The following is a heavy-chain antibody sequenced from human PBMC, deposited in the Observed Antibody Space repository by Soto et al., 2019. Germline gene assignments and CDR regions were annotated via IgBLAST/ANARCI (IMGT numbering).Heavy chain of an antibody. Sequence: SETLCLTCTVSGGSISSGGYYWSWIRQHPGKGLEWIGYIYYSGSTYYNPSLKSRVTISVDTSKNQFSLKLSSVTAADTAVYYCARASGGFGELFPDDAFDIWGQGTMVTVSS. CDR2: IYYSGST. J-gene: IGHJ3*02. V-gene: IGHV4-31*03. CDR3: ARASGGFGELFPDDAFDI. D-gene: IGHD3-10*01. CDR1: GGSISSGGYY.